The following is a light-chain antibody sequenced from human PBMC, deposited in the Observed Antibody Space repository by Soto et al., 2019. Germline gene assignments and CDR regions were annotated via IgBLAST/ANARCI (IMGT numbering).Light chain of an antibody. CDR2: AAS. Sequence: IKMTQSPTSVSESVGDRVTLTCGASQGISNWLAWYQQKPGKDPKLLIYAASSLLSGVPSRFSGGRSGTDFTFTISRLQPEDFATYYCQQANSFTWTFGQGTKVDIK. CDR1: QGISNW. J-gene: IGKJ1*01. V-gene: IGKV1-12*01. CDR3: QQANSFTWT.